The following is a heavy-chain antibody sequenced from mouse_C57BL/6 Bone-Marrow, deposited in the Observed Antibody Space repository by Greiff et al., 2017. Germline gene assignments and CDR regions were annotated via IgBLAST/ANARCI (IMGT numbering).Heavy chain of an antibody. V-gene: IGHV14-4*01. CDR1: GFNIKDDY. Sequence: VQLQQSGAELVRPGASVKLSCTASGFNIKDDYMHWVKQRPEQGLEWIGWIDPENGDTEYASKFQGKATITADTSSNTAYLQLSSLTSEDTAVYYCTTGLREYFDYWGQGTTLTVSS. D-gene: IGHD2-4*01. J-gene: IGHJ2*01. CDR3: TTGLREYFDY. CDR2: IDPENGDT.